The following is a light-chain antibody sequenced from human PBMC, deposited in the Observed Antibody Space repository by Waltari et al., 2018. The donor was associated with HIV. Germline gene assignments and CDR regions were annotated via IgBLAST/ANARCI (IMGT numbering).Light chain of an antibody. V-gene: IGKV3-11*01. J-gene: IGKJ4*01. CDR3: QQRSDWPPLT. CDR1: QNVSGD. Sequence: DIVLTQSPATLSLSPGEGATLSCRASQNVSGDLVWYQQKPGQAPRLLIYNASNSATGIPARFSGSGSGTDSTLTISSLEPEHFALSCCQQRSDWPPLTFGGGTKVEIK. CDR2: NAS.